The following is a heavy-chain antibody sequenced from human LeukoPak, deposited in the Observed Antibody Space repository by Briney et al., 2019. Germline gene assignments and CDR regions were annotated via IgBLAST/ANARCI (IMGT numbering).Heavy chain of an antibody. D-gene: IGHD4-23*01. CDR2: IWYDGSNK. J-gene: IGHJ4*02. Sequence: PGGSLRLSCAASGFTFSSYGMHWVRQAPGKGLEWVAVIWYDGSNKYYADSVKGRFTISRDNSKNTLYLQMNSLRAEDTAVYYCAKGNGGNSRTYFDYWGQGTLVTVSS. V-gene: IGHV3-33*06. CDR3: AKGNGGNSRTYFDY. CDR1: GFTFSSYG.